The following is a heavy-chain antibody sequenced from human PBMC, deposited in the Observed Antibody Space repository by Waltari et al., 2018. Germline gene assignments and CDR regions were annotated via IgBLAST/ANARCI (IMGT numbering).Heavy chain of an antibody. D-gene: IGHD3-22*01. J-gene: IGHJ5*02. V-gene: IGHV3-9*01. CDR2: ISWNSVSI. CDR3: AGYYDMRTGFDP. CDR1: GFTFDDYA. Sequence: EVQLVESGGGLVQPGRSLRLSCAASGFTFDDYAMHWVRQAPGKGLEWGSGISWNSVSIGYADSVKGRFTISRDNAKNSLYLQMNSLRAEDTALYYCAGYYDMRTGFDPWGQGTLVTVSS.